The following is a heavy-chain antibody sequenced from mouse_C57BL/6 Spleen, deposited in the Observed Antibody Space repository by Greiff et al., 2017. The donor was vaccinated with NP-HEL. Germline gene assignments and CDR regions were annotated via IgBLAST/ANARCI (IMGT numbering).Heavy chain of an antibody. V-gene: IGHV1-78*01. CDR3: AREGLLRYWGFAY. J-gene: IGHJ3*01. CDR2: IYPRDGST. D-gene: IGHD1-1*01. Sequence: VQLQQSDAELVKPGASVKISCKVSGYTFTDHTIHWMKQRPEQGLEWIGYIYPRDGSTKYNEKFKGKATLTADKSSSTAYLQLNSLTSEDSAVYFCAREGLLRYWGFAYWGQGTLVTVSA. CDR1: GYTFTDHT.